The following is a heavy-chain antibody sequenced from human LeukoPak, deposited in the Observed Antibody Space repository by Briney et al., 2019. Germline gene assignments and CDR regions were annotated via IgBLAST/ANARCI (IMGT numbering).Heavy chain of an antibody. Sequence: GASVKVSCKASGYTFTGYYMHWVRQAPGQGLEWMGWINPNSGGTNYAQKLQGRVTMTTDTSTTTAYMELRSLRSDDTAVYYCGYGSGSYYFNCWGQGTLVTVSS. D-gene: IGHD3-10*01. CDR1: GYTFTGYY. V-gene: IGHV1-2*02. CDR2: INPNSGGT. CDR3: GYGSGSYYFNC. J-gene: IGHJ4*02.